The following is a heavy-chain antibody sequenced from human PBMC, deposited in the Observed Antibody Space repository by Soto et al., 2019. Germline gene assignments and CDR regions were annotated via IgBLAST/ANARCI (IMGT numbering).Heavy chain of an antibody. J-gene: IGHJ3*02. CDR2: ISSSSSTI. D-gene: IGHD4-17*01. CDR1: GFTFSSYS. Sequence: PGGSLRLSCAASGFTFSSYSMNWVRQAPGKGLEWVSYISSSSSTIYYADSVKGRFTISRDNSKNTLYLPMHSLRAEDTAVYYCARDGELHSVTTAAFVIWGQGTMVTVSS. CDR3: ARDGELHSVTTAAFVI. V-gene: IGHV3-48*01.